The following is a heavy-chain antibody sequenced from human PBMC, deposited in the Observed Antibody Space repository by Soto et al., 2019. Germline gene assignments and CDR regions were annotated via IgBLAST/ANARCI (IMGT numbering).Heavy chain of an antibody. CDR1: GGSISSGGYY. D-gene: IGHD2-15*01. Sequence: SETLSLTCTVSGGSISSGGYYWSWIRQHPGKGLEWIGYIYYSGSTYYNPSLKSRVTISVDTSKNQFSLKLSSVTAADTAVYYCARYCSGGSCYKRLFDPWGQGTLVTVSS. CDR2: IYYSGST. V-gene: IGHV4-31*03. CDR3: ARYCSGGSCYKRLFDP. J-gene: IGHJ5*02.